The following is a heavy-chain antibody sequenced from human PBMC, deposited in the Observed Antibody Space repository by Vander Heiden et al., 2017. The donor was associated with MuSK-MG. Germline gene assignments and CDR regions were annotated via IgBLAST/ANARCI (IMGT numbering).Heavy chain of an antibody. CDR2: IYYSGST. D-gene: IGHD3-16*01. V-gene: IGHV4-39*01. Sequence: QLQLQESGPGLVKPSETLSLTCTVPGGSISSSSYYWGWIRQPPGKGLEWIGSIYYSGSTYYNPSLKSRVTISVDTSKNQFSLKLSSVTAADTAVYYCARHRADYVWGPSWFDPWGQGTLVTVSS. CDR1: GGSISSSSYY. J-gene: IGHJ5*02. CDR3: ARHRADYVWGPSWFDP.